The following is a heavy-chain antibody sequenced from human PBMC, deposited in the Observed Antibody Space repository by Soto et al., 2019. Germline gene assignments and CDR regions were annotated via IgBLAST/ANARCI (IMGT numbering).Heavy chain of an antibody. CDR2: IDSGGRT. CDR1: GFTVSSNH. Sequence: EVQLVETGGDLIQPGGSLRLSCAGSGFTVSSNHMSWVRQAPGKGLEWVSIIDSGGRTYYADSVKGRFTISRDTSKSTLFLQMNSLRVEDSAVYYCAADAKGIPFDYWGQGTLVTVSS. V-gene: IGHV3-53*02. CDR3: AADAKGIPFDY. J-gene: IGHJ4*02.